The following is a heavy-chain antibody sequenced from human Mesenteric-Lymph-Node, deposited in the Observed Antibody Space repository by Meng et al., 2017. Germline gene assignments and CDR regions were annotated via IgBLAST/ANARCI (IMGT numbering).Heavy chain of an antibody. J-gene: IGHJ5*02. D-gene: IGHD2-15*01. Sequence: ASVKVSCKASGYTFTSYGISWVRQAPGQGLEWMGWISAYNGNTNYAQKLQGRVTMTTDTSTSTAYMELRSLRSEDTAVYYCARGLGYCSGGSCYNWFDPWGQGTLVTVSS. CDR3: ARGLGYCSGGSCYNWFDP. CDR1: GYTFTSYG. V-gene: IGHV1-18*01. CDR2: ISAYNGNT.